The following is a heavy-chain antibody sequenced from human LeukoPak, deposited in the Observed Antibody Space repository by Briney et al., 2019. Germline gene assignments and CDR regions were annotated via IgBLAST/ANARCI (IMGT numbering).Heavy chain of an antibody. CDR2: LSNTGSDI. CDR3: ARGHWGLDY. J-gene: IGHJ4*02. Sequence: GGSLRLSCAVSGFTFSDHYMTWIRQAPGKGLEYISYLSNTGSDISYADSVKGRFSISRDNAKNSLYLQMNSLRAEDMAMYYCARGHWGLDYWGQGTLVTVSS. V-gene: IGHV3-11*01. D-gene: IGHD7-27*01. CDR1: GFTFSDHY.